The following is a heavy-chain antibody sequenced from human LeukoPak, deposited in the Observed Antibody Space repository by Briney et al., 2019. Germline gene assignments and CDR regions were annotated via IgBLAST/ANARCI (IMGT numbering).Heavy chain of an antibody. Sequence: KVSCKASEYTFTGYYMHWVRQAPGQGLEWMGWINPNSGGTNYAQKFQGRVTMTRDTSISTAYMELSRLRSDDTAVYYCARDSSSGYYYGVDVWGQGTTVTVSS. CDR2: INPNSGGT. V-gene: IGHV1-2*02. CDR1: EYTFTGYY. D-gene: IGHD6-6*01. CDR3: ARDSSSGYYYGVDV. J-gene: IGHJ6*02.